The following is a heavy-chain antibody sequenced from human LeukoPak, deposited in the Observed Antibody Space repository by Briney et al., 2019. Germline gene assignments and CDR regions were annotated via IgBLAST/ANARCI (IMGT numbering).Heavy chain of an antibody. J-gene: IGHJ4*02. CDR3: ARRGYSYGYLRSFDY. D-gene: IGHD5-18*01. CDR1: GYSLTSYW. CDR2: IYPGDSDS. V-gene: IGHV5-51*01. Sequence: GESLKISCKGSGYSLTSYWIGWVRQMPGKGLEWMGIIYPGDSDSRYSPSFQGQVTISADKSISTAYLQWSSLKASDTAMYYCARRGYSYGYLRSFDYWGQGTLVTVSS.